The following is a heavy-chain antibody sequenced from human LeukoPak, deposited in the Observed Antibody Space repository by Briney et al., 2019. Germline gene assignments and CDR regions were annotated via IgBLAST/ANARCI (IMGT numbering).Heavy chain of an antibody. Sequence: ASVKVSCKASGYTFTGYYMHWVRQAPGQGLEWMGWINPNSGGTSYAQKFQGRVTMTRDTSISTAYMELSRLRSDDTAVYYCARVPRIVGASTDYWGQGTLVTVSS. V-gene: IGHV1-2*02. J-gene: IGHJ4*02. CDR1: GYTFTGYY. CDR3: ARVPRIVGASTDY. CDR2: INPNSGGT. D-gene: IGHD1-26*01.